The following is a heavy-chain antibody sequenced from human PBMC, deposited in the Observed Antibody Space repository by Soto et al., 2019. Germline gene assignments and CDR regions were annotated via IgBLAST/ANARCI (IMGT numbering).Heavy chain of an antibody. J-gene: IGHJ5*02. Sequence: SETLCLRCTVAGGSISSYGWSWIRQHPGKGLEWIGYIYYSGSTNYNPSLKSRVTMSLDTSKNQFSLKLSSVTAADTAVYYCGRGGPPITIFGVVISWFDPWGQGALVTVSS. CDR2: IYYSGST. V-gene: IGHV4-59*01. CDR3: GRGGPPITIFGVVISWFDP. CDR1: GGSISSYG. D-gene: IGHD3-3*01.